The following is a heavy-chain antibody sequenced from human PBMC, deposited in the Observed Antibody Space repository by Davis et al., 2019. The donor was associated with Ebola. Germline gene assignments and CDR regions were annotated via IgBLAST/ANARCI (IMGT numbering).Heavy chain of an antibody. D-gene: IGHD3-10*01. Sequence: ASVKVSCKASGYTFTGYYMHWVRQAPGQGLEWMGWISAYNGNTNYAQKLQGRVTMTTDTSTSTAYMELRSLRSDDTAVYYCARDPHYYGSGSRFDIWGQGTMVTVSS. J-gene: IGHJ3*02. V-gene: IGHV1-18*04. CDR3: ARDPHYYGSGSRFDI. CDR1: GYTFTGYY. CDR2: ISAYNGNT.